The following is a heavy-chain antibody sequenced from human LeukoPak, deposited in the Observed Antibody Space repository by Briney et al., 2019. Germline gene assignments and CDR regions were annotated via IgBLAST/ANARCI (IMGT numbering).Heavy chain of an antibody. J-gene: IGHJ5*02. CDR1: GFTFSSYG. V-gene: IGHV3-30*18. CDR3: AKAFVIDEGYSGYDYENWFDP. Sequence: GGSLRLSCAASGFTFSSYGMHWVRQAPGKGLEWVAVISYDGSNKYYADSVKGRFTISRDNSKNTLYLQMNSLRAEDTAVYYCAKAFVIDEGYSGYDYENWFDPWGQGTLVTVSS. D-gene: IGHD5-12*01. CDR2: ISYDGSNK.